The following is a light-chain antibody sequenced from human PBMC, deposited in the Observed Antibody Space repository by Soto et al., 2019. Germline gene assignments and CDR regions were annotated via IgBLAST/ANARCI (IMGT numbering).Light chain of an antibody. J-gene: IGKJ1*01. Sequence: DIQMTQSPSSLSASVGDRVTITCRASQGISNYLAWYQQKPGKVPKLLIYAASTLHSGVPSRFSGSGSATDFTLTISSLQPEDVATYYRQKYNSAPRTFGQGTKIEIK. CDR1: QGISNY. CDR3: QKYNSAPRT. V-gene: IGKV1-27*01. CDR2: AAS.